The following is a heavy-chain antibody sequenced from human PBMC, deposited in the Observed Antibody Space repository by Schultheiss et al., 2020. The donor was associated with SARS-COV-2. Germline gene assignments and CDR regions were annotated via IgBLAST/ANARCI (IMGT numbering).Heavy chain of an antibody. V-gene: IGHV3-33*08. D-gene: IGHD3-10*01. CDR2: IWYDGSNK. CDR1: GFTFSSYG. Sequence: GGSLRLSCAASGFTFSSYGMHWVRQAPGKGLEWVAVIWYDGSNKYYADSVKGRFTISRDNSKNTLYLQMNSLRAEDTAVYYCAREGAGSGSYPRYYYGMDVWGQGTTVTVSS. CDR3: AREGAGSGSYPRYYYGMDV. J-gene: IGHJ6*02.